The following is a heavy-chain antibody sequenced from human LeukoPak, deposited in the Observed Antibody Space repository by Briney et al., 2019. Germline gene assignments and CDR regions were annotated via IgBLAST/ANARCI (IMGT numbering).Heavy chain of an antibody. CDR1: GGTFSSYA. D-gene: IGHD5-18*01. Sequence: ASVKVSCKASGGTFSSYAISWVRQAPGRGLEWMGGIIPIFGTANYAQKFQGRVTITTDESTSTAYMELSSLRSEDTAVYYCARGGYSYGAHYYYYYYMDVWGKGTTVTVSS. J-gene: IGHJ6*03. CDR2: IIPIFGTA. CDR3: ARGGYSYGAHYYYYYYMDV. V-gene: IGHV1-69*05.